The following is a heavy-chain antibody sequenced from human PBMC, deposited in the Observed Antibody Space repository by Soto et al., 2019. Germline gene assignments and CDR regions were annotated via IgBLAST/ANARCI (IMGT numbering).Heavy chain of an antibody. CDR3: ASLYYYDSSGYNDAFDI. J-gene: IGHJ3*02. CDR2: ISAYNGNT. V-gene: IGHV1-18*01. CDR1: GYTFTSYG. Sequence: QVQLVQSGAEVKKPGASVKVSCKASGYTFTSYGISSVRQAPGQGLEWMGWISAYNGNTNYAQKLQGRVTMTTDTSTSTAYMELRSLRSDDTAVYYCASLYYYDSSGYNDAFDIWGQGTMVTVSS. D-gene: IGHD3-22*01.